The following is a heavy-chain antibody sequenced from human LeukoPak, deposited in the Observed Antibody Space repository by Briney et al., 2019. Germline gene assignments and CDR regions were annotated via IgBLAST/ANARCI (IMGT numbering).Heavy chain of an antibody. CDR3: ARNQIRDDSGSWYGY. D-gene: IGHD6-13*01. Sequence: TGGSLRLSCGASGFTFSTYAMSWVRQAPGKGLEWVSHISVRCDGTYYAESVKGRFTVSRDNSKNTLYLQMNSLSAEDTAIYYCARNQIRDDSGSWYGYWGQGTPVIVSS. CDR2: ISVRCDGT. V-gene: IGHV3-23*01. J-gene: IGHJ4*02. CDR1: GFTFSTYA.